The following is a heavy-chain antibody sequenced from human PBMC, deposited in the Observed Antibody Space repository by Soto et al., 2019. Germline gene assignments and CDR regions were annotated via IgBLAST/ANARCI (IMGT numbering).Heavy chain of an antibody. CDR2: ISGSGGST. Sequence: GGSLRLSCAASGFTFSSYAMSWVRQAPGKGLEWVSAISGSGGSTYYADSVKGRFTISRDNSKNTLYLQMNSLRAEDTAVYYCAKGRPVYYDSRLGSGHEQVAAKPIRYAFDIWGQGTMVTVSS. CDR1: GFTFSSYA. CDR3: AKGRPVYYDSRLGSGHEQVAAKPIRYAFDI. V-gene: IGHV3-23*01. D-gene: IGHD3-22*01. J-gene: IGHJ3*02.